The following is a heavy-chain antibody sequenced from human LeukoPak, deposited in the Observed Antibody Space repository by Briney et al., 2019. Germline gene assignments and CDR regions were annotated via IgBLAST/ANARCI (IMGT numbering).Heavy chain of an antibody. CDR1: GFTLSSYY. V-gene: IGHV3-74*01. CDR3: ARGGVPGSMDV. CDR2: INGDGSST. D-gene: IGHD3-10*01. J-gene: IGHJ6*02. Sequence: PGGSLRLSCEASGFTLSSYYMHWARHTPGKGLIWVSQINGDGSSTGYADSVKGRFTISRDNAKNTLYLQMNSLRAEDTAVYHCARGGVPGSMDVWGRGTTVTVSS.